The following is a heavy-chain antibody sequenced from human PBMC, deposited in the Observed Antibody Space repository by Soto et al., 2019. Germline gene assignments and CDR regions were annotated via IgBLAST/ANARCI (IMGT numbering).Heavy chain of an antibody. Sequence: GGSLRLSCAASGFTVSSSYMSWVRQAPGKGLEWVSVIYSGGSTYYADSVKGRFTISRDNSKNTPYLQMNSLRAEDTAVYYCARTSYDFWSPYGMDVWGQGTTVTVSS. CDR2: IYSGGST. CDR1: GFTVSSSY. D-gene: IGHD3-3*01. V-gene: IGHV3-53*01. J-gene: IGHJ6*02. CDR3: ARTSYDFWSPYGMDV.